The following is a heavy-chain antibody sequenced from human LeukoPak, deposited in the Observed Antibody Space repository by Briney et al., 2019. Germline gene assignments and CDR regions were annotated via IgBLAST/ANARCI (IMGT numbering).Heavy chain of an antibody. CDR2: IKSKAGDGTA. CDR1: GFTFDNAW. Sequence: GGSLRLSCAASGFTFDNAWMSWFRQAPGKGLEWVGRIKSKAGDGTADYAAPVKDRFTILRDDSRNTLYLQMNSLKTEDTAVYYCTTYSSSWYMSDCWGQGTLVTVSS. V-gene: IGHV3-15*01. D-gene: IGHD6-13*01. CDR3: TTYSSSWYMSDC. J-gene: IGHJ4*02.